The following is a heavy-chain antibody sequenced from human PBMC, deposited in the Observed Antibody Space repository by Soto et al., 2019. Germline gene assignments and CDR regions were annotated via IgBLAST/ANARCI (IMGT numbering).Heavy chain of an antibody. CDR1: GGSISSGGYY. V-gene: IGHV4-31*03. CDR3: ARATRPITLVRGVKESWFDP. CDR2: IYYSGST. J-gene: IGHJ5*02. Sequence: QVQLQESGPGLVKPSQTLSLTCTVSGGSISSGGYYWSWIRQHPGKGLEWIGYIYYSGSTYYNPSLKSRVTISVDTSKNQFSLKLSSVTAADTAVYYCARATRPITLVRGVKESWFDPWGQGTLVTVSS. D-gene: IGHD3-10*01.